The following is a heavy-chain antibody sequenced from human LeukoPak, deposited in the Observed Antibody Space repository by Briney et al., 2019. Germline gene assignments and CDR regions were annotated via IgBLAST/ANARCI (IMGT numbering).Heavy chain of an antibody. CDR3: ARDRYCSGGVCYSGRFDP. CDR2: VHYSGST. V-gene: IGHV4-59*01. CDR1: GDSMNDYY. Sequence: SETLSLTCTVSGDSMNDYYWTWIRQPPGKGLEWTGYVHYSGSTNYNPSLKSRVTISLDTSKNQFSLKLSSVTAADTAVYYCARDRYCSGGVCYSGRFDPWGQGTLVIVSS. J-gene: IGHJ5*02. D-gene: IGHD2-15*01.